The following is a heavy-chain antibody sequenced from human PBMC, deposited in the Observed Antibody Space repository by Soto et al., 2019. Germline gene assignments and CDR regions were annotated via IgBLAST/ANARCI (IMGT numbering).Heavy chain of an antibody. CDR3: ARGRSSPNFHP. CDR2: LIPIFGAA. Sequence: QVQLVQSGAEVRKPGSSVTVSCKISGGTFTNYVISWLRQAPGQGLEWMGGLIPIFGAANLAQKFQGRVTITADESTSTDNMELSSLTSEDTAVYYSARGRSSPNFHPRGQGTRVTVSS. CDR1: GGTFTNYV. D-gene: IGHD6-6*01. J-gene: IGHJ5*02. V-gene: IGHV1-69*01.